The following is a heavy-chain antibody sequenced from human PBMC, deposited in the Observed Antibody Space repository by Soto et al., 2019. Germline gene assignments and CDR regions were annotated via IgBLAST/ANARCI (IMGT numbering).Heavy chain of an antibody. J-gene: IGHJ5*02. V-gene: IGHV5-51*01. D-gene: IGHD4-17*01. Sequence: GESLKISCKGSGYTFSNYWIAWVRQMPGKGLEYMGIIYPSDSQTRYSPSFQGQVTISADKSISTAYLQWTSLKASDTAIYYCARHGFYGDVSSNYFDPWGQGTLVTVSS. CDR3: ARHGFYGDVSSNYFDP. CDR1: GYTFSNYW. CDR2: IYPSDSQT.